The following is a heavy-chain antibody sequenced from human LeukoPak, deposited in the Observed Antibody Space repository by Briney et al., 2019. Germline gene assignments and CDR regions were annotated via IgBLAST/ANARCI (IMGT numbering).Heavy chain of an antibody. CDR3: ARGRHPYYYYGMDV. V-gene: IGHV4-39*07. J-gene: IGHJ6*02. Sequence: KASETLSLTCTVSGGSISSSSYYWGWIRQPPGKGLEWIGSIYYSGSTYYNPSLKSRVTISVDTSKNQFSLKLSSVTAADTAVYYCARGRHPYYYYGMDVWGQGTTVTVSS. CDR2: IYYSGST. CDR1: GGSISSSSYY.